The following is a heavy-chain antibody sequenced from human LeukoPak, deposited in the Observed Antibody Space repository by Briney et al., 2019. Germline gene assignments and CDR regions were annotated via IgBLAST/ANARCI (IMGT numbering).Heavy chain of an antibody. Sequence: SETLSLTRAVYGGSFSGYYWSWIRQPPGKGLEWIGEINHSGSTNYNPSLKSRVTISVDTSKNQFSLKLSSVTAADTAVYYCARLGYCSSTSCSNYYYYGMDVWGQGTTVTVSS. CDR3: ARLGYCSSTSCSNYYYYGMDV. D-gene: IGHD2-2*01. J-gene: IGHJ6*02. CDR1: GGSFSGYY. V-gene: IGHV4-34*01. CDR2: INHSGST.